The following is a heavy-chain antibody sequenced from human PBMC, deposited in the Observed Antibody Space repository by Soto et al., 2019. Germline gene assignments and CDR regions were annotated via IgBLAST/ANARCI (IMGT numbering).Heavy chain of an antibody. V-gene: IGHV3-11*01. D-gene: IGHD3-16*01. CDR2: ISSSGSSK. J-gene: IGHJ6*02. CDR1: GFTFSDYY. Sequence: QVQLVESGGGLVKPGGSLRLSCAASGFTFSDYYMSWIRQAPGKGLEWVSSISSSGSSKYYADSVKGRFTISGDNAKNSLYLQRTSLRAEDTAVYYCARDRIAGGYGMDVWGQGTTVTVSS. CDR3: ARDRIAGGYGMDV.